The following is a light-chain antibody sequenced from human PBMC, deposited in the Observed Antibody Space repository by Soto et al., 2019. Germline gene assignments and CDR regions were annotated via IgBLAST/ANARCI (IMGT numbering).Light chain of an antibody. J-gene: IGKJ1*01. CDR1: QTVSTNY. CDR3: QQYGRSPWT. V-gene: IGKV3-20*01. CDR2: GAS. Sequence: EIVLTQSPGTLSLSPGERATLSCWASQTVSTNYLAWYQQKPGQAPRLLIYGASSRATGIPDRFSGTGSGTDFPPTISRLEPEDFAVYYCQQYGRSPWTFGQGTKVDI.